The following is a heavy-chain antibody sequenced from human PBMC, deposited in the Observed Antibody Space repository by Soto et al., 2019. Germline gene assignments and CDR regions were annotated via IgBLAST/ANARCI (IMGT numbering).Heavy chain of an antibody. D-gene: IGHD2-8*01. CDR1: GGSFSGYY. Sequence: QVQLQQWGAGLLKPSETLSLTCAVYGGSFSGYYWSWIRQPPGKGLEWIGEINQSGSTNYNPSLKGRVAISLGTLKNQFSLKLTSVTAEDTAVYYCPRVHRDCCNGVCFRIRVDYWGQGILVTVSS. J-gene: IGHJ4*02. CDR2: INQSGST. CDR3: PRVHRDCCNGVCFRIRVDY. V-gene: IGHV4-34*01.